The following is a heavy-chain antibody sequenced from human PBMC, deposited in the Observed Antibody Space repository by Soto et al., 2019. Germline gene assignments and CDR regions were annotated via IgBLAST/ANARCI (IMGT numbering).Heavy chain of an antibody. D-gene: IGHD3-16*01. CDR2: ISGSGGST. CDR1: GFTFSSYA. CDR3: APGGSTPREIFGY. J-gene: IGHJ4*02. V-gene: IGHV3-23*01. Sequence: EVQLLESGGGLVQPGGSLRLSCAASGFTFSSYAMSWVRQAPGKGLEWVSAISGSGGSTYYADSVKGRFTISRDNSKNTLYLQMNSLRAEDTSVYYCAPGGSTPREIFGYWGQGTLVTVSS.